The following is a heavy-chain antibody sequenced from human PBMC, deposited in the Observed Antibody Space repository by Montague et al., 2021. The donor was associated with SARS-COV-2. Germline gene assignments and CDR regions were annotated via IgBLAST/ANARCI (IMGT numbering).Heavy chain of an antibody. CDR1: GFSLSTSGMC. J-gene: IGHJ6*02. CDR3: ARRTYDILTGYDYGMDV. CDR2: IDWDDDK. V-gene: IGHV2-70*11. D-gene: IGHD3-9*01. Sequence: PALVKPTQTLTLTCTFSGFSLSTSGMCVSWIRQPPGKALEWLARIDWDDDKYYSTSLKTRLTISKDTSKNQAVLTMTNMDPVDTATYYCARRTYDILTGYDYGMDVWGQGTTVTLSS.